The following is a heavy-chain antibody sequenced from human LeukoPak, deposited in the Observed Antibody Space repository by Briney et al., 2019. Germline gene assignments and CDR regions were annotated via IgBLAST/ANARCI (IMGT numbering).Heavy chain of an antibody. D-gene: IGHD6-19*01. CDR2: IIPIFGTA. Sequence: SVKVSCKASGGTFSSYAICWVRQAPGQGLEWMGRIIPIFGTANYAQKFQGRVTITTDESTSTAYMELSSLRSEDTAVYYCARALGLAVAGHFDYWGQGTLVTVSS. J-gene: IGHJ4*02. CDR1: GGTFSSYA. V-gene: IGHV1-69*05. CDR3: ARALGLAVAGHFDY.